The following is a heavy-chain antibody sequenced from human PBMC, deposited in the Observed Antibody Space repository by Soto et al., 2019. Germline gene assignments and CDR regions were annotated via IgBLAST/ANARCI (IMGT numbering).Heavy chain of an antibody. V-gene: IGHV4-31*03. Sequence: SETLSLTCTVSGGSISSGGYYWSWIRQHPGKGLEWIGYIYYSGSTYYNPSLKSRVTISVDTSKNQFSLKLSSVTAADTAVYYCAIYSSGWLYFDDWGQGTLVTVSS. J-gene: IGHJ4*02. D-gene: IGHD6-19*01. CDR3: AIYSSGWLYFDD. CDR2: IYYSGST. CDR1: GGSISSGGYY.